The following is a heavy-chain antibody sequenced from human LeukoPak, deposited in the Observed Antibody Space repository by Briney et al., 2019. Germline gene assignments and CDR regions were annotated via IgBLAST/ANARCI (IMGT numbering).Heavy chain of an antibody. CDR1: GYSLSSYW. J-gene: IGHJ4*02. CDR3: VRTDYFGSGRIDY. Sequence: GESLEISCKGSGYSLSSYWIGWVRQMPGKGLEWMGIIYPGDSDTRYSPSFQGQVTISADKSITTAYLQWSSLKASDTAMYYCVRTDYFGSGRIDYWGQGTLVTVSS. V-gene: IGHV5-51*01. D-gene: IGHD3-10*01. CDR2: IYPGDSDT.